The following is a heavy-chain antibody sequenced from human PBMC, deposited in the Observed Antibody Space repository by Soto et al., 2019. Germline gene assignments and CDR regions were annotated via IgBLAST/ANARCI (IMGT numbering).Heavy chain of an antibody. J-gene: IGHJ5*02. CDR3: ARAPIVGPTYFDP. Sequence: QVQLQEAGPALVKPSQTLSLTCRVSGDSVSSDDYYWNWIRQSPGKGLEWIGYMYNGGTTYYNPSLKSRLIISIDTSKNQFSLRLTSVTAADTAVYYCARAPIVGPTYFDPWGPGTQVTVSS. D-gene: IGHD1-26*01. CDR1: GDSVSSDDYY. V-gene: IGHV4-30-4*01. CDR2: MYNGGTT.